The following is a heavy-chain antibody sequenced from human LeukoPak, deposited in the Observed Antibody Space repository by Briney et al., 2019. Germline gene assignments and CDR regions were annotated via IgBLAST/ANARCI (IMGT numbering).Heavy chain of an antibody. J-gene: IGHJ6*04. CDR2: IYYTGST. Sequence: SETLSLTCTVSGGSISGYYWSWIRQPPGKGLEWIGYIYYTGSTNYNPSLKSRVTISVDTSKNQFSLKLTSVTAADTAVYYCARTTVTPPDYYYYGMDVWGKGTTVTVSS. D-gene: IGHD4-17*01. CDR3: ARTTVTPPDYYYYGMDV. CDR1: GGSISGYY. V-gene: IGHV4-59*01.